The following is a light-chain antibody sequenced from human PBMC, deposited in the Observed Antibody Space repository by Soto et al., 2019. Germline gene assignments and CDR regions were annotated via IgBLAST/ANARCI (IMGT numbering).Light chain of an antibody. V-gene: IGKV2D-29*01. CDR1: QTLLHSDGTTN. Sequence: MVLTQTPLFLSVTPGQPASTPCRFTQTLLHSDGTTNFYWFLQKAGQPPQLLIYEVSNRFSGVSDRLSGSGSGTDFTLKISRVEADDVGIYYCMQSIKLPYTFGQGTKLEIK. CDR2: EVS. J-gene: IGKJ2*01. CDR3: MQSIKLPYT.